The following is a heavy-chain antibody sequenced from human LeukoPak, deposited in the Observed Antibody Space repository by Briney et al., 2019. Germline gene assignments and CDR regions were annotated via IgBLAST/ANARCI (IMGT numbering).Heavy chain of an antibody. CDR1: GYTSTSYG. CDR3: ARDLGGLLAGSFDP. J-gene: IGHJ5*02. D-gene: IGHD3-10*01. CDR2: ISAYNGNT. Sequence: GASVKVSCKASGYTSTSYGISWVRQAPGQGLEWMGWISAYNGNTNYAQKLQGRVTMTTDTSTSTAYMELSSLRSEDTAVYYCARDLGGLLAGSFDPWGQGTLVTVSS. V-gene: IGHV1-18*01.